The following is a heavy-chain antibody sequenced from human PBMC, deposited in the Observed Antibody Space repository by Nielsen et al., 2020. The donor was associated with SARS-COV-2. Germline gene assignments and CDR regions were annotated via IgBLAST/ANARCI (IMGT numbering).Heavy chain of an antibody. V-gene: IGHV3-23*01. D-gene: IGHD3-16*02. CDR3: ARDSYDYVWGSYRYGYYFDY. CDR2: ISGSGGST. J-gene: IGHJ4*02. Sequence: WIRQPPGKGLEWVSAISGSGGSTYYADSVKGRFTISRDNSKNTLYLQMNSLRAEDTAVYYCARDSYDYVWGSYRYGYYFDYWGRGTLVTVSS.